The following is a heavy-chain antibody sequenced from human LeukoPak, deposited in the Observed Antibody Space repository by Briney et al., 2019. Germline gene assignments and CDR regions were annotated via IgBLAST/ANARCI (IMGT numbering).Heavy chain of an antibody. Sequence: GGSLRLSCAASEFTVSSNYMSWVRQAPGKGLEWVSVIYSGGSTYYADSVKGRFTISRDNSKNTLYLQMNSLRAEDTAVYYCARVDGDYDYGMDVWGQGTTVTVSS. CDR1: EFTVSSNY. D-gene: IGHD4-17*01. V-gene: IGHV3-53*01. J-gene: IGHJ6*02. CDR2: IYSGGST. CDR3: ARVDGDYDYGMDV.